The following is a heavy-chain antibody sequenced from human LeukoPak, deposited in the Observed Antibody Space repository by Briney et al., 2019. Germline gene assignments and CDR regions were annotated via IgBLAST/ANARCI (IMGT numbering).Heavy chain of an antibody. CDR3: AKGNSSGYYSPIDY. Sequence: GGSLRLSCAASGFTFSSYAMSWVRQAPGKGLGWVSVIRGSGGSTYYADSVKGRFTISRDNSKNTLYLQMNSLRAEDTAIYYCAKGNSSGYYSPIDYWGQGTLVTVSS. J-gene: IGHJ4*02. D-gene: IGHD3-22*01. CDR1: GFTFSSYA. V-gene: IGHV3-23*01. CDR2: IRGSGGST.